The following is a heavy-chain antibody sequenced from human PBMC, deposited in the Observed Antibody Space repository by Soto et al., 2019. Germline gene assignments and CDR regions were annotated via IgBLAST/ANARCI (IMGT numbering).Heavy chain of an antibody. CDR3: ARGFWDHDGSYSGFDC. Sequence: SVTLSLTCPVSRGSISRYYWSWTRQPPGKGLQWIGYIYFNGNTNYNPSLKSRVTILVDTSKNQISLTLSSLTSADTAVYYCARGFWDHDGSYSGFDCWCQGTLGTVSS. CDR1: RGSISRYY. D-gene: IGHD1-26*01. V-gene: IGHV4-59*01. CDR2: IYFNGNT. J-gene: IGHJ4*02.